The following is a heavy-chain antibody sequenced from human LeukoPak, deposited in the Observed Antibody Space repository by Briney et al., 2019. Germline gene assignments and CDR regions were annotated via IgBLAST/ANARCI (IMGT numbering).Heavy chain of an antibody. V-gene: IGHV3-74*01. Sequence: GGSLRLSCAASGFAFSNYWMHWVRQAPGKGLVWVSRINSDGSSTTSADSVKGRFTISRDNAKNTLYLQMNSLRAEDTAVYYCAKGGATVIDYWGQGTLVTVSS. D-gene: IGHD4-17*01. CDR2: INSDGSST. J-gene: IGHJ4*02. CDR1: GFAFSNYW. CDR3: AKGGATVIDY.